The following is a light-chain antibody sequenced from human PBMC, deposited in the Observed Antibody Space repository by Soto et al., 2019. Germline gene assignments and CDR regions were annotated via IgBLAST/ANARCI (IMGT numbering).Light chain of an antibody. J-gene: IGLJ1*01. CDR2: DVS. V-gene: IGLV2-14*01. CDR1: SSDVGGYNY. CDR3: CSYTTSNTRQIV. Sequence: QSALTQPASVSGSPGQSITISCTGTSSDVGGYNYFSWYQQHPGKAPKFMIYDVSNRPSGVSNRFSGSKSGNTASLPISGLQDEDEDDYYCCSYTTSNTRQIVFGTGTKVTVL.